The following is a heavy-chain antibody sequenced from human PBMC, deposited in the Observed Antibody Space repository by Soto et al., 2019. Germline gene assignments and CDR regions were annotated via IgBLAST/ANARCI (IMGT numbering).Heavy chain of an antibody. CDR1: GFTFSTYG. D-gene: IGHD6-19*01. Sequence: EVQLLESGGGLVQPRGSLRLSCAASGFTFSTYGMSWVRQAPGKGLEWVSVISGGGGDTYYAGAVKGRFTISRDNSKNTMYLEMNRLTAEVTAVYYCAKTQQWGLPVAGGMDVWGQGTTVTVSS. V-gene: IGHV3-23*01. CDR2: ISGGGGDT. J-gene: IGHJ6*02. CDR3: AKTQQWGLPVAGGMDV.